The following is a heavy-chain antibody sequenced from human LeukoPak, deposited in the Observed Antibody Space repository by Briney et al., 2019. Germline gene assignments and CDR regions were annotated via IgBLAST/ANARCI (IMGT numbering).Heavy chain of an antibody. D-gene: IGHD3-3*01. CDR3: AKDIYDFWSGSYGMDV. V-gene: IGHV3-9*01. J-gene: IGHJ6*02. Sequence: PGGSLRLSCAASGFTFDDYAMRWVRQAPGKGLEWVSGISWNSGSIGYADSVKGRFTISRDNAKNPLYLQMNSLRAEDTALYYCAKDIYDFWSGSYGMDVWGQGTTVTVSS. CDR2: ISWNSGSI. CDR1: GFTFDDYA.